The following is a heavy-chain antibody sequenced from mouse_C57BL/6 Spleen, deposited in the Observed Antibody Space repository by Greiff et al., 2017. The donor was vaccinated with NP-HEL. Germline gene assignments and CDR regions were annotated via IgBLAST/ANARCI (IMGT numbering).Heavy chain of an antibody. CDR3: ARGYYYGSSYAFYWYFDV. Sequence: EVQLQESGPGLVKPSQSLSLTCSVTGYSITSGYYWNWIRQFPGNKLEWMGYISYDGSNNYNPSLKNRISITRDTSKNQFFLKLNSVTTEDTATYYCARGYYYGSSYAFYWYFDVWGTGTTVTVSS. D-gene: IGHD1-1*01. CDR2: ISYDGSN. CDR1: GYSITSGYY. J-gene: IGHJ1*03. V-gene: IGHV3-6*01.